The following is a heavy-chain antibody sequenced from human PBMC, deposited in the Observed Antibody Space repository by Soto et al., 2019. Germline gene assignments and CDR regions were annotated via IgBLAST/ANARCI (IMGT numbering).Heavy chain of an antibody. CDR2: ISGSGTAE. CDR3: AREGVY. Sequence: PGGSLRLSCVASGFTFSAHEMNWVRQAPGEGLEWISYISGSGTAEYYADSVKGRFSISRDNAQNTLYLQMNGLKVEDTGIYYCAREGVYWGQGTLVTAAS. V-gene: IGHV3-48*03. D-gene: IGHD2-8*01. CDR1: GFTFSAHE. J-gene: IGHJ4*02.